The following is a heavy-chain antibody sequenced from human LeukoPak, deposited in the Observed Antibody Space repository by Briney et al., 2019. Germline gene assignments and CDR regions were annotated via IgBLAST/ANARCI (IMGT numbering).Heavy chain of an antibody. CDR3: VKDPRSSRPS. V-gene: IGHV3-30*02. CDR1: GFTFSSYG. J-gene: IGHJ4*02. Sequence: PGGSLRLSCAASGFTFSSYGMHWVRQAPGKGLEWVAVIWYDGSNKYYADSVKGRFTISRDNSKNTLYLQMSSLRPEDTAVYYCVKDPRSSRPSWGQGTLVTVSS. CDR2: IWYDGSNK. D-gene: IGHD6-13*01.